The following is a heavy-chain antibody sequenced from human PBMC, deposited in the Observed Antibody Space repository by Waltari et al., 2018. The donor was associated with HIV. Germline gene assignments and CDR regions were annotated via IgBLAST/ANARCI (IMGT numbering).Heavy chain of an antibody. V-gene: IGHV3-48*04. Sequence: EVQLVESGGGLVQPGGSLRLSCAASGFTFSSYSMNWVRQAPGKGLWWVSYIRSSTSTIYYADSVKGRFTISRDNAKNSLYLQMNSLTAEDTAVYYCAREYSSSSGKAMDVWGQGTTVTVSS. CDR3: AREYSSSSGKAMDV. CDR1: GFTFSSYS. J-gene: IGHJ6*02. CDR2: IRSSTSTI. D-gene: IGHD6-6*01.